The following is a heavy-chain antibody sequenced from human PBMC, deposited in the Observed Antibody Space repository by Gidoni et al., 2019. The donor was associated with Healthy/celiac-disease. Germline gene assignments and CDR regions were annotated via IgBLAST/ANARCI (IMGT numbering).Heavy chain of an antibody. Sequence: TNYNPSLKSRVTISVDTSKNQFSLKLSSVTAADTAVYYCARGIVATFGYFDYWGQGTLVTVSS. V-gene: IGHV4-59*09. CDR3: ARGIVATFGYFDY. J-gene: IGHJ4*02. CDR2: T. D-gene: IGHD5-12*01.